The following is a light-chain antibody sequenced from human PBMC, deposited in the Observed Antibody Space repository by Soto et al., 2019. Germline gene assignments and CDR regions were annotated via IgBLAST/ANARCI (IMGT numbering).Light chain of an antibody. V-gene: IGKV1-5*03. CDR2: KTS. J-gene: IGKJ1*01. CDR1: QSISSW. Sequence: DLQLTQSPSTLSASVGDRVTITCRASQSISSWLAWYQQKPGKAPKFLIYKTSNLESGVPSRFSGSESGKKFTLTISSLKPDDFATYYCQYYNNYCWTFGQGTKVEIK. CDR3: QYYNNYCWT.